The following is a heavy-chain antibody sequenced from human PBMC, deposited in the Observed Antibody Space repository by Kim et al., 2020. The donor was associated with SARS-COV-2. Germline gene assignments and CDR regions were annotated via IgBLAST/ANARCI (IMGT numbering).Heavy chain of an antibody. CDR2: IYSGGST. Sequence: GGSLRLSCAASGFTVSSNYMSWVRQAPGKGLEWVSVIYSGGSTYYADSVKGRFTISRDNSKNTLYLQMNSLRAEDTAVYYCARDGVTMVRGVRGLVPARSMDVWGQGTTVTVSS. D-gene: IGHD3-10*01. J-gene: IGHJ6*02. CDR3: ARDGVTMVRGVRGLVPARSMDV. CDR1: GFTVSSNY. V-gene: IGHV3-53*01.